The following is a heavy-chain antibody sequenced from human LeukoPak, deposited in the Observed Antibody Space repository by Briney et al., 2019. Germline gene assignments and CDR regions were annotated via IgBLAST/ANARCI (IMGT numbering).Heavy chain of an antibody. J-gene: IGHJ4*02. D-gene: IGHD1-14*01. Sequence: PGGSLRLSCAASGFTFSSYSMNWVRHAPGTGLEWVSYISSSSSTIYYADFVKGRFSISRDNAKNSLYLQMNSLRAEDTAVYYCARDTGYDYWGQGTLVTVSS. CDR1: GFTFSSYS. V-gene: IGHV3-48*01. CDR2: ISSSSSTI. CDR3: ARDTGYDY.